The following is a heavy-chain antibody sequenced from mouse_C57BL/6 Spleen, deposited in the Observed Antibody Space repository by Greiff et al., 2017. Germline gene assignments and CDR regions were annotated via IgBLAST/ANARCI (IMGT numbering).Heavy chain of an antibody. CDR1: GYTFTSYW. V-gene: IGHV1-61*01. Sequence: VKLQQPGAELVRPGSSVKLSCKASGYTFTSYWMDWVKQRPGQGLEWIGNIYPSDSETHYNQKFKDKATLTVDKSSSTAYMQLSSLTSEDSAVYYCARGGGSSYFDYWGQGTTLTVSS. CDR3: ARGGGSSYFDY. J-gene: IGHJ2*01. D-gene: IGHD1-1*01. CDR2: IYPSDSET.